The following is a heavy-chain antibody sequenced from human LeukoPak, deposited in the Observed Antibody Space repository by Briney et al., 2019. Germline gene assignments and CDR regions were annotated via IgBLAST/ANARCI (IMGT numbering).Heavy chain of an antibody. CDR2: IRYDGTNK. D-gene: IGHD1-26*01. CDR1: GFIFSSYG. Sequence: GGSLRLSCAASGFIFSSYGMHWVRQAPGKGLEWVAFIRYDGTNKYYADSVKGRFTISRVNSKNTLYLQMNSLRAEDTAVYYCAKDRSGSYSQGLDYWGQGTLVTVSS. V-gene: IGHV3-30*02. CDR3: AKDRSGSYSQGLDY. J-gene: IGHJ4*02.